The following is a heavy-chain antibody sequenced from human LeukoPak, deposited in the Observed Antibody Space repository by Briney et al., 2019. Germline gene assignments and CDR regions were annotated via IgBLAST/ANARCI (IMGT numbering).Heavy chain of an antibody. CDR3: ARGRPFYYDI. CDR1: GFTFSTYS. CDR2: ISSSSSTI. V-gene: IGHV3-48*02. J-gene: IGHJ4*02. D-gene: IGHD3-22*01. Sequence: PGGSLRLSCAASGFTFSTYSMNWVRQAPGKGLEWVSYISSSSSTIYYADSVKGRFTISRDNAENSLYLQTSSLRDEDTAVYYCARGRPFYYDIWGQGTLVTVSS.